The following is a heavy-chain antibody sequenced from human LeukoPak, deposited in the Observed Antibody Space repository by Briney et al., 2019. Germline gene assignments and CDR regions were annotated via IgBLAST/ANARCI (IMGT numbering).Heavy chain of an antibody. J-gene: IGHJ4*02. D-gene: IGHD6-19*01. CDR2: ISGSGGST. CDR1: GFAFSSYA. CDR3: AKAGGSRWDGLDQYFDY. Sequence: GGSLRLSCAASGFAFSSYAMSWVRQAPGKGLEWVSAISGSGGSTHYADSVKGRFTISRDNPKNTLYLQMNSLRAEDTAVYYCAKAGGSRWDGLDQYFDYWRQGTLVTVST. V-gene: IGHV3-23*01.